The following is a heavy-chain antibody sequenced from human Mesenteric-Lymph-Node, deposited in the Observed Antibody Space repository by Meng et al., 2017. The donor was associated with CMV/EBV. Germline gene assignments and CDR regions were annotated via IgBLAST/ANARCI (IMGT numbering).Heavy chain of an antibody. CDR3: AKDQGRSGAFDY. D-gene: IGHD3-10*01. CDR1: GFTFSSYG. J-gene: IGHJ4*02. V-gene: IGHV3-30*02. Sequence: GGSLKISCAASGFTFSSYGMHWVRQAPGKGLEWVAFIRYDGSNKYYADSVKGRFTISRDNSKNTLYLQMNSLRAEDTAVYYCAKDQGRSGAFDYWGQGTLVTVSS. CDR2: IRYDGSNK.